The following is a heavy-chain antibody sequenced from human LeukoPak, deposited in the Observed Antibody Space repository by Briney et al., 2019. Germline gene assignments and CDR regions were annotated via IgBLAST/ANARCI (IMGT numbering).Heavy chain of an antibody. J-gene: IGHJ4*02. CDR2: ISPGGGDI. V-gene: IGHV3-11*01. D-gene: IGHD6-19*01. Sequence: GGSLRLSCAASGFTFNDYHMNWIRQAPGKGLEWISYISPGGGDIYFADSVKGRFTLSRDNAKNSLYLQVSSLTAEDTAVYYCASGRDIEVAGPGGYFDHCGQGTLVTVSS. CDR1: GFTFNDYH. CDR3: ASGRDIEVAGPGGYFDH.